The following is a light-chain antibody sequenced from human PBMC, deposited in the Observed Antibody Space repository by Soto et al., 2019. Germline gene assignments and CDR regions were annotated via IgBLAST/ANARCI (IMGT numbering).Light chain of an antibody. J-gene: IGKJ1*01. Sequence: AIRVTQSPSSFSASTGDTVTITSRASQGISSYLAWYQQIPGKAPKRLIYAASTLQSGVPSRFSGSGSGTDFTLTISCLQSEDFATYYCQQYYSYPGTFGQGTKVDIK. CDR2: AAS. CDR1: QGISSY. CDR3: QQYYSYPGT. V-gene: IGKV1-8*01.